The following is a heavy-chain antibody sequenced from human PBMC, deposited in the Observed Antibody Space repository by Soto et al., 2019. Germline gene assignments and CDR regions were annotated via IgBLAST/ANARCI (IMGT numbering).Heavy chain of an antibody. D-gene: IGHD6-19*01. V-gene: IGHV1-18*01. CDR2: ISAYNGNK. Sequence: ASVKVSCKASGYTFTSYGISWVRQAPGQGLEWMRWISAYNGNKNNAKKLQGRVTMTTDTSTSTAYMELRSLRYDDNTEYYYTRVVNSSGCFPYWYFDLWGRGTLVTVSS. J-gene: IGHJ2*01. CDR3: TRVVNSSGCFPYWYFDL. CDR1: GYTFTSYG.